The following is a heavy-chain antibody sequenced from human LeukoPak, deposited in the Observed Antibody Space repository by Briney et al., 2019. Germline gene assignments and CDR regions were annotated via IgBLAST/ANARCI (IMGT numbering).Heavy chain of an antibody. CDR3: ARDLEYFDSGTACDI. Sequence: GGSLRLSCAGSGFSVSSNYMTWVRQAPGKGLEWVAVIYSGDNTYYLDSVKGRFTVSRDKSKNTLYLQMNSLRAEDTAVYYCARDLEYFDSGTACDIWGQGTMGTVSP. CDR1: GFSVSSNY. D-gene: IGHD3-9*01. V-gene: IGHV3-53*01. CDR2: IYSGDNT. J-gene: IGHJ3*02.